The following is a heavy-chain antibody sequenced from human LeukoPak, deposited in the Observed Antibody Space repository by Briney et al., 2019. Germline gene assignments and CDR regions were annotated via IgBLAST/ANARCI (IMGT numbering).Heavy chain of an antibody. D-gene: IGHD2-15*01. CDR2: ISSSSSYI. CDR1: GFTFSSYS. J-gene: IGHJ6*04. CDR3: ARLLAAPNYYYGMDV. Sequence: GGSLRLSCAASGFTFSSYSMNWVRQAPGKGLEWVSSISSSSSYIYYANSVKGRFTISRDNAKNSLYLQMNSLRAEDTAVYYCARLLAAPNYYYGMDVWGKGTTVTVSS. V-gene: IGHV3-21*01.